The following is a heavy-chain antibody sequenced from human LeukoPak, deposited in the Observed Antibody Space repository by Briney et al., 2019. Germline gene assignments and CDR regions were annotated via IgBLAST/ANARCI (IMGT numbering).Heavy chain of an antibody. CDR1: GYSLTELS. V-gene: IGHV1-24*01. J-gene: IGHJ4*02. CDR2: FDPEDGET. Sequence: GASVKVSCKVYGYSLTELSMHWVRQAPGKGLEWMGDFDPEDGETIYAPKFEGRVTMTEDTSTDTAYLELSSLRSEDTALYYCATSNGRFGMIRGLLEYWGPGTLVTVSS. CDR3: ATSNGRFGMIRGLLEY. D-gene: IGHD3-10*01.